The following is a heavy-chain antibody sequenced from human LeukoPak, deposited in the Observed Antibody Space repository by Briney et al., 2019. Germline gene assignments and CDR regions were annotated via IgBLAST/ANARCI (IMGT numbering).Heavy chain of an antibody. CDR1: GFTFSNYS. J-gene: IGHJ4*02. CDR3: ARDFYYDSRALDY. D-gene: IGHD3-22*01. V-gene: IGHV3-66*01. CDR2: IYSGGST. Sequence: PGGSLRLSCAASGFTFSNYSMHWVRQAPGKGLEWVSVIYSGGSTYYADSVKGRFTISRDNSKNTLYLQMNSLRAEDTAVYYCARDFYYDSRALDYWGQGTLVTVSS.